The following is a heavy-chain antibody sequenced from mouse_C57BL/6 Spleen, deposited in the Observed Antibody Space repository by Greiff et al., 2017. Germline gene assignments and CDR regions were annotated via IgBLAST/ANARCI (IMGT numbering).Heavy chain of an antibody. J-gene: IGHJ2*01. CDR3: ARSGKTGTFYYFDY. D-gene: IGHD4-1*01. Sequence: QVQLKQPGAELVKPGASVKLSCKASGYTFTSYWMQWVKQRPGQGLEWIGEIDPSDSYTNYNQKFKGKATLTVDTSSSTAYMQLSSLTSEDSAVYYCARSGKTGTFYYFDYWGQGTTLTVSS. V-gene: IGHV1-50*01. CDR1: GYTFTSYW. CDR2: IDPSDSYT.